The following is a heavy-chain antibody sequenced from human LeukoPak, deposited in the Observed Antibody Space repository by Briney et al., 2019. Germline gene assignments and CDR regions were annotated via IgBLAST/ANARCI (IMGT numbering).Heavy chain of an antibody. CDR3: AKDGRPYCSGGSCYPDY. CDR2: ISGSGGST. J-gene: IGHJ4*02. Sequence: PGGSLRLSCAASGFTFSSYAMSWVRQAPGKGLEWVSAISGSGGSTYYADSVKGRFTISRDNSKNTLYLQMNSLRAEDTAVYYCAKDGRPYCSGGSCYPDYWGQGTLVTVSS. CDR1: GFTFSSYA. V-gene: IGHV3-23*01. D-gene: IGHD2-15*01.